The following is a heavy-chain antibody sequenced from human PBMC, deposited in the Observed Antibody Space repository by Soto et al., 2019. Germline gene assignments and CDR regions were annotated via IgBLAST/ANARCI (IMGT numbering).Heavy chain of an antibody. Sequence: ASVKVSCKASGYTFTSYAMHWVRQAPGQRLEWMGWINAGNGNTKYSQKFQGRVTITRDTSASTAYMELSSLRSEDTAVYYCARDHSSSYYYYYYMDVWGKGTTVTVSS. CDR3: ARDHSSSYYYYYYMDV. CDR1: GYTFTSYA. J-gene: IGHJ6*03. D-gene: IGHD6-6*01. CDR2: INAGNGNT. V-gene: IGHV1-3*01.